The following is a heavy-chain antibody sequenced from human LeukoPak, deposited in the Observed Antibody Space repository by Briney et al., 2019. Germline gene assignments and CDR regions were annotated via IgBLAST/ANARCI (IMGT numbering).Heavy chain of an antibody. CDR2: IWYDGDNK. CDR3: AREIGGYCSGGTCYSPYNYGMDV. J-gene: IGHJ6*02. V-gene: IGHV3-33*01. Sequence: PGRSLRLSCAASGFTFSTYGMHWVRQAPGKGLEWVSVIWYDGDNKYYAASVRGRFTIYRDNSKNTLYLQMNSLRAEDTAVYYCAREIGGYCSGGTCYSPYNYGMDVWGQGTTVTVSS. CDR1: GFTFSTYG. D-gene: IGHD2-15*01.